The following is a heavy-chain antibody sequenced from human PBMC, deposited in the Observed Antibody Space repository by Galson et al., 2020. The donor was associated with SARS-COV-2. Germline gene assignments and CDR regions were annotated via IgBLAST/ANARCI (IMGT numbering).Heavy chain of an antibody. CDR3: ARGGKFGDLLCTLDS. CDR1: GFTFSTYA. Sequence: GGSLRLSCAASGFTFSTYAMHWVRQAPGKGLEWVAVISYEGGSKYYADSARGRFTISRDNSKNTLSLQMNSLRSDDTAVYYCARGGKFGDLLCTLDSWGQGTLVAVSS. J-gene: IGHJ4*02. V-gene: IGHV3-30*03. D-gene: IGHD3-10*01. CDR2: ISYEGGSK.